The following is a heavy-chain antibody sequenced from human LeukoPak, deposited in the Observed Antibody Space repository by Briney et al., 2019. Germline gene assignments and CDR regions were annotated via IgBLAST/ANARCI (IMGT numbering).Heavy chain of an antibody. CDR2: IYSKTDGGTT. J-gene: IGHJ4*02. D-gene: IGHD3-22*01. CDR3: ARGSNSYDSSDFDS. V-gene: IGHV3-15*01. Sequence: GGSLRLSCAASGFSFSNAWMNWLRQAPGKGLERVGRIYSKTDGGTTEYAAPVNGRFTISRDDSTYTLYLQMHGLETEDTALYYCARGSNSYDSSDFDSWGQGTLVTVSS. CDR1: GFSFSNAW.